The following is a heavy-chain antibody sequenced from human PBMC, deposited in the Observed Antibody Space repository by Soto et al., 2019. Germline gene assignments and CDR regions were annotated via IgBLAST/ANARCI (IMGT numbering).Heavy chain of an antibody. CDR1: GFTVSSNY. CDR2: IYSGGST. Sequence: GSLRLSCAASGFTVSSNYMSWVRQAPGKGLEWVSVIYSGGSTYYADSVKGRFTISRDNSKNTLYLQMNSLRAEDTAVYYCARVGYYDSSGYWHDAFDIWGQGTMVTVSS. V-gene: IGHV3-53*01. D-gene: IGHD3-22*01. CDR3: ARVGYYDSSGYWHDAFDI. J-gene: IGHJ3*02.